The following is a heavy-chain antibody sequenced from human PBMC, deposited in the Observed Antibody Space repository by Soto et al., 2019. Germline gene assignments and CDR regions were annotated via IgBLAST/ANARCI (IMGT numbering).Heavy chain of an antibody. CDR3: AREGGYDSPHGC. V-gene: IGHV4-30-4*01. Sequence: TSETLSLTCTFSCGFIINGDYHWSWIRQPPGKGLEWIGYTYPSGSTYYNASLRSRVTISIDASKNQFSLKLNSVTAADTAVYYCAREGGYDSPHGCWGQGTLVTVSS. D-gene: IGHD5-12*01. J-gene: IGHJ4*02. CDR1: CGFIINGDYH. CDR2: TYPSGST.